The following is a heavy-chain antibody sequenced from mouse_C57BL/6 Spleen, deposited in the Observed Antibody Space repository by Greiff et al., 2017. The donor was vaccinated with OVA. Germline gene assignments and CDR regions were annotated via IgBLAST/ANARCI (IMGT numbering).Heavy chain of an antibody. CDR3: TRRDGYYVWWYFDV. D-gene: IGHD2-3*01. J-gene: IGHJ1*03. Sequence: VQLQQSGAELVRPGASVTLSCKASGYTFTDYEMHWVKQTPVHGLEWIGDIDPDTGGTAYNQKFKGKAILTADKSSSTAYMRLRSLTSEDSAVYYCTRRDGYYVWWYFDVWGTGTTVTVSS. CDR2: IDPDTGGT. V-gene: IGHV1-15*01. CDR1: GYTFTDYE.